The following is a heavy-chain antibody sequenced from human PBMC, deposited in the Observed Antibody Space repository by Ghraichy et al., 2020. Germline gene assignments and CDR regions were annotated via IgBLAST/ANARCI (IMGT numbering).Heavy chain of an antibody. CDR3: ASDYYYGSGSYYKSVLGMDV. CDR2: ISAYNGNT. V-gene: IGHV1-18*04. Sequence: ASVKVSCKASGYTFTSYGISWVRQAPGQGLEWMGWISAYNGNTNYAQKLQGRVTMTTDTSTSTAYMELRSLRSDDTAVYYCASDYYYGSGSYYKSVLGMDVWGQGTTVTVSS. J-gene: IGHJ6*02. D-gene: IGHD3-10*01. CDR1: GYTFTSYG.